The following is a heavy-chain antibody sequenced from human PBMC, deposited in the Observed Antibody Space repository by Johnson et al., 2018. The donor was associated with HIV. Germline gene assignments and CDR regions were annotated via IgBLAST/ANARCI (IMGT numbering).Heavy chain of an antibody. Sequence: MQLVESGGGLVQPGGSLRLSCAASGFSISYDYMSWVRQAPGKGLEWVSSIYSGGNTYHADSVMGRFTISRDKSENTVYLQMNRLRAEDTAVYFCARAYSDISGYYPHAFHVWGQGTVVIVSS. CDR3: ARAYSDISGYYPHAFHV. V-gene: IGHV3-53*01. CDR1: GFSISYDY. CDR2: IYSGGNT. D-gene: IGHD3-22*01. J-gene: IGHJ3*01.